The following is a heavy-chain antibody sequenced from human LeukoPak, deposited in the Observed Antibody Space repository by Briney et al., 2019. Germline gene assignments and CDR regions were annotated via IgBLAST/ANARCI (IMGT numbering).Heavy chain of an antibody. D-gene: IGHD3-22*01. V-gene: IGHV3-23*01. J-gene: IGHJ4*02. CDR1: GFTFSSYG. CDR3: ARDLTDYYELDY. Sequence: GGSLRLSCAASGFTFSSYGMSWVRQAPGKGLEWVSVISDSGGSTYIADSVKGRFTISRDNSKNTLYLQMSSLRAEDTAVYYCARDLTDYYELDYWGQGTLVTVSS. CDR2: ISDSGGST.